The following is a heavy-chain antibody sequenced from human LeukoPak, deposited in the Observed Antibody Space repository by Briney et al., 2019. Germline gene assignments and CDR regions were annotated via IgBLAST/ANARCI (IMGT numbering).Heavy chain of an antibody. J-gene: IGHJ5*02. V-gene: IGHV3-21*01. CDR2: ISSSSSYI. CDR3: ARVSGYYDILTGYWAFDP. CDR1: GFTFSSYS. D-gene: IGHD3-9*01. Sequence: PGGSLRLSCAASGFTFSSYSMNWVRQAPGKGLEWVSSISSSSSYIYYADSVKGRFNISRDNAKNSLYLLMNSLRAADTAVYYCARVSGYYDILTGYWAFDPWGQGTLVTVSS.